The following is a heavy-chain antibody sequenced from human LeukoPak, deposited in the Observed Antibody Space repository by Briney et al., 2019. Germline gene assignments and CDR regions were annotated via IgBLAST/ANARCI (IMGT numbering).Heavy chain of an antibody. CDR3: ARIEEVMGY. CDR2: IIPIFGTA. CDR1: GYTFTSYA. D-gene: IGHD3-16*01. J-gene: IGHJ4*02. Sequence: ASVKVSCKASGYTFTSYAMNWVRQAPGQGLEWMGGIIPIFGTANYAQKFQGRVTITTDESTSTAYMELSSLRSEDTAVYYCARIEEVMGYWGQGTLVTVSS. V-gene: IGHV1-69*05.